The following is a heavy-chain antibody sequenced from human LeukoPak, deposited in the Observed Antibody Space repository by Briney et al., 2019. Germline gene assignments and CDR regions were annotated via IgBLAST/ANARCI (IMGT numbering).Heavy chain of an antibody. CDR1: GGTFSSYA. J-gene: IGHJ6*02. CDR3: ASFCSGGSCYSYYYYGMDV. V-gene: IGHV1-69*13. CDR2: IIPIFGTA. Sequence: ASVKVSCKASGGTFSSYAISWVRQAPGQGLEWMGGIIPIFGTANYAQKFQGRVTITADESTSTAYMELSSLRSEDTAVYYCASFCSGGSCYSYYYYGMDVWGQGTTVTVSS. D-gene: IGHD2-15*01.